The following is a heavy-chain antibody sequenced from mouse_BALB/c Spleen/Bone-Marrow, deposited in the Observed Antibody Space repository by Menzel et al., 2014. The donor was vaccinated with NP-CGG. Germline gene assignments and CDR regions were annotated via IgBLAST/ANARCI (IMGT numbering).Heavy chain of an antibody. J-gene: IGHJ3*01. Sequence: VQLQQSGPELVKPGASMKISCKASGYSFTGYTMNWVKQSHGKNLEWIGLINSYNGGTSYNQKFKGKATLTVDKSSSTAYMELLSLTSEDSAVYYCARWEYDGVPGFAYWGQGTLVTVSA. D-gene: IGHD2-14*01. CDR1: GYSFTGYT. CDR3: ARWEYDGVPGFAY. V-gene: IGHV1-18*01. CDR2: INSYNGGT.